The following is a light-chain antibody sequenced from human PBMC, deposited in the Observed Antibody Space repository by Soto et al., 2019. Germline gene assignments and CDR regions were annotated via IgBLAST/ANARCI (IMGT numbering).Light chain of an antibody. CDR3: QQYYNWPPMFT. CDR2: GAS. CDR1: QGVTSN. V-gene: IGKV3-15*01. Sequence: EMVMTQSPATLSVSPGERATLSCRASQGVTSNLAWYQQKPGQAPRLLFYGASTRATGIPARFSGSASGTEFTLTISSLQFEDFAVYYCQQYYNWPPMFTFGQGTKLEIK. J-gene: IGKJ2*01.